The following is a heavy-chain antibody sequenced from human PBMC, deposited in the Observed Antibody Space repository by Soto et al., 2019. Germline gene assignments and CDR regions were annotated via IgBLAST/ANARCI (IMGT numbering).Heavy chain of an antibody. J-gene: IGHJ6*03. CDR2: IYSGGST. Sequence: EVQLVESGGGLVQPGGSLRLSCAASGFTVSSNYMSWVRQAPGKGLEWVSVIYSGGSTYYADSMKGRFTISRDNYKKTLYLQMNGSRADDTAVDYCEWSEGAYYYLDVWGQGTPVTVSS. CDR3: EWSEGAYYYLDV. CDR1: GFTVSSNY. D-gene: IGHD2-15*01. V-gene: IGHV3-66*01.